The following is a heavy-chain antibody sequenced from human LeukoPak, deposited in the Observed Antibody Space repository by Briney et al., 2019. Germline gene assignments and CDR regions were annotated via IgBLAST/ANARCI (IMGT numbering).Heavy chain of an antibody. D-gene: IGHD4-17*01. CDR3: ARDSRAWDSGVPVDF. Sequence: ASVKVSCKASGYTFSSRGFSWLRQAPGQGLEWMGYISAYNGNTKYAQHLQGRVTMTTDTPTSTVYMELRSLRSADTAVYYCARDSRAWDSGVPVDFWGQGTLVTVS. V-gene: IGHV1-18*04. CDR1: GYTFSSRG. J-gene: IGHJ4*02. CDR2: ISAYNGNT.